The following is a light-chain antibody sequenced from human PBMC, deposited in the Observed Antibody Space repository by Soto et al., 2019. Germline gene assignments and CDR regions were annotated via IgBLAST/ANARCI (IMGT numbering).Light chain of an antibody. CDR1: QAVPNN. J-gene: IGKJ4*01. V-gene: IGKV1-9*01. CDR3: QQVKTYPRT. Sequence: DIPLTQSPSFLSASVGDRVTITCRPSQAVPNNMAWYQQKPGKPPKLLIYEESTLYSGVPSRFSGRKSGTQFTLTLDSLQPEDFATYYCQQVKTYPRTFGGGTKVEIK. CDR2: EES.